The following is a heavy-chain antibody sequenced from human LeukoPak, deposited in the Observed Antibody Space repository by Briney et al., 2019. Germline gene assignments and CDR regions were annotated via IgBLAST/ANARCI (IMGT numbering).Heavy chain of an antibody. CDR2: ISTSGGT. D-gene: IGHD4-17*01. Sequence: PSETLSLTCTVSGGSISSGSYYWSWIRQPAGKGLEWIGRISTSGGTNYNPSLKSRVIISVDTSKNQFSLKLSSVTAADTAVYYCARDAYGDLNWFDPWGQGTLVTVSS. V-gene: IGHV4-61*02. CDR1: GGSISSGSYY. CDR3: ARDAYGDLNWFDP. J-gene: IGHJ5*02.